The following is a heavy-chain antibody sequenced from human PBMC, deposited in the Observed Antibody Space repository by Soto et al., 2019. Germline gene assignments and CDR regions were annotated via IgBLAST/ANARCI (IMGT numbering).Heavy chain of an antibody. Sequence: GGSLRLSCAASGFTLSSYAMSWVLQAPGKGLEWVSAISGSGGSTYYADSVKGRFTISRDNSKNTLYLQMNSLRAEDTAVYYCAKLYSSGWDYFEYWGQGTLVTVSS. V-gene: IGHV3-23*01. CDR3: AKLYSSGWDYFEY. CDR1: GFTLSSYA. CDR2: ISGSGGST. J-gene: IGHJ4*02. D-gene: IGHD6-19*01.